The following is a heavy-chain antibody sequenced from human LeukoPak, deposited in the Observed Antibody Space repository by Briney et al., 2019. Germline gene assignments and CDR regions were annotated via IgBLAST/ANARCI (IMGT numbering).Heavy chain of an antibody. CDR1: GGSFSGYY. D-gene: IGHD3-10*01. J-gene: IGHJ3*02. Sequence: PSETLSLTCAVYGGSFSGYYWSWIRQPPGKGLEWIGEINHSGSTNYNPSLKSRVTISVDTSKNQFSLKLSSVTAADTAVYYCARDEAHPNTYYYGSGSYYARLDIWGQGIMVTVSS. CDR3: ARDEAHPNTYYYGSGSYYARLDI. CDR2: INHSGST. V-gene: IGHV4-34*01.